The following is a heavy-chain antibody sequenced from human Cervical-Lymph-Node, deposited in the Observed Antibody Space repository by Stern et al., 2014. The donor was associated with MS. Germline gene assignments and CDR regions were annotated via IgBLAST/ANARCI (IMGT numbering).Heavy chain of an antibody. J-gene: IGHJ4*02. CDR1: GFTFSSYG. V-gene: IGHV3-33*01. D-gene: IGHD3-3*01. CDR3: ARGPFGVVTNFDY. CDR2: IWYDGSNK. Sequence: MQLVESGGGVVQPGRSLRLSCAASGFTFSSYGMHWVRQAPGKGLEWVAVIWYDGSNKYYADSVKGRFTISRDNSKNTLYLQMNSLRAEDTAVYYCARGPFGVVTNFDYWGQGTLVTVSS.